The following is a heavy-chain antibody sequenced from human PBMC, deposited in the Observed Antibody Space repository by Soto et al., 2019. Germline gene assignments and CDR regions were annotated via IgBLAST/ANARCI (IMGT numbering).Heavy chain of an antibody. CDR2: IYPGDSDT. CDR1: GYSFSSYW. CDR3: ARHRCSGGSCYSAAFDI. D-gene: IGHD2-15*01. Sequence: PGESLKISCKGSGYSFSSYWIGWVRQMPGKGLEWMGIIYPGDSDTRNSPSFQGQVTISADKSISTAYLQWRSLKASDTAMYYCARHRCSGGSCYSAAFDIWGQGTMVTVSS. V-gene: IGHV5-51*01. J-gene: IGHJ3*02.